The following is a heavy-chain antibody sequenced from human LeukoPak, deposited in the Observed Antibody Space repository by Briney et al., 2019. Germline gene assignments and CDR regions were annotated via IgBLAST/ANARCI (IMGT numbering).Heavy chain of an antibody. D-gene: IGHD6-19*01. J-gene: IGHJ4*02. CDR2: INWDGTST. V-gene: IGHV3-20*04. Sequence: GGSLRLSCAASGVIFHDHGMSWVRQVPGKGREWVSGINWDGTSTGYGDSVKGRFTISRDNGKNSLYLQMNSLRAEDTALYYCAGGDRNGWYFYYWGQGTLVTVSS. CDR1: GVIFHDHG. CDR3: AGGDRNGWYFYY.